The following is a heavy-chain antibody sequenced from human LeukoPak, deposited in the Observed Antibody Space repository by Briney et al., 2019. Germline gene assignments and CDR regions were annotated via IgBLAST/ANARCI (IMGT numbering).Heavy chain of an antibody. D-gene: IGHD2-2*02. CDR3: AREGSMSQIPTENDY. J-gene: IGHJ4*02. V-gene: IGHV1-46*01. CDR1: GYTFTSYY. CDR2: INPSGGST. Sequence: ASVKVSCKASGYTFTSYYMHWVRQAPGQGLEWMGIINPSGGSTSYAQKFQGRVTMTRDTSTSTVYMELSSLRSEDTAVYYCAREGSMSQIPTENDYWGQGTLVTVSS.